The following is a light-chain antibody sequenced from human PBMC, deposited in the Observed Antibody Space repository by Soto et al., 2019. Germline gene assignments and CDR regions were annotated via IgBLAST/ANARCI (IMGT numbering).Light chain of an antibody. CDR2: DVS. CDR1: SNY. Sequence: QSALTQPASVSGSPGQSITISCTGTSNYVSWYQQYPGKAPKLMIYDVSNRPSGVSYRFSGSKSGNTASLTISGLQAEDEADYYCSSYTTSSTHVVFGGGTQLTVL. J-gene: IGLJ2*01. V-gene: IGLV2-14*01. CDR3: SSYTTSSTHVV.